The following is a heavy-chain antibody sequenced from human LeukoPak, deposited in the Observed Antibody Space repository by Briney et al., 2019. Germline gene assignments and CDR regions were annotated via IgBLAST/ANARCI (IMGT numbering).Heavy chain of an antibody. J-gene: IGHJ6*02. D-gene: IGHD6-13*01. CDR3: ARCPYSSSWYRSYYYGMDV. CDR2: IYYSGSN. V-gene: IGHV4-59*01. CDR1: GRSISSYY. Sequence: SETLSLTCTVSGRSISSYYWSWIRQPPGKGLEWIGYIYYSGSNNYNASLKSRVTISVDPSKNQFSLKLSSVTAADTAVYYCARCPYSSSWYRSYYYGMDVWGQGNTVTVSS.